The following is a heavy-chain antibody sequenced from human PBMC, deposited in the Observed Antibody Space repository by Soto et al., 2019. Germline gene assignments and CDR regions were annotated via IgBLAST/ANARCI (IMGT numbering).Heavy chain of an antibody. J-gene: IGHJ6*02. CDR3: ARLRFGSGSYYTNYYYYGMDV. D-gene: IGHD3-10*01. V-gene: IGHV4-39*01. CDR1: GGSISSSSYY. CDR2: IYYSGST. Sequence: SETLSLTCTVSGGSISSSSYYWGWIRQPPGKGLEWIGSIYYSGSTYYNPSLKSRVTISVDTSKNQFSLKLSSVTAADTAVYYCARLRFGSGSYYTNYYYYGMDVWGQGTTVTVSS.